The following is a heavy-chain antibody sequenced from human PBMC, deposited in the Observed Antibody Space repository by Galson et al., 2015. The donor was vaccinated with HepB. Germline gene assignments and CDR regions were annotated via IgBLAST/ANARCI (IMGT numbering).Heavy chain of an antibody. J-gene: IGHJ4*02. CDR3: ARDHAVTYYYDVTTYYPFDY. CDR2: ISYDGSKK. V-gene: IGHV3-30*04. D-gene: IGHD3-22*01. CDR1: GFTFSDYT. Sequence: SLRLSCAASGFTFSDYTIHWVRQAPGKGLEWVAVISYDGSKKYYADSVKGRFTISRDNSKNTLYMQMNSLRPEDTAVYYCARDHAVTYYYDVTTYYPFDYWGQGTLVTVSS.